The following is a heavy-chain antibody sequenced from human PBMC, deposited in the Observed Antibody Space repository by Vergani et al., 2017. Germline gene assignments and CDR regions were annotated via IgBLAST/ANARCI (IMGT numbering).Heavy chain of an antibody. CDR1: GDSISTHS. CDR3: ARRDYDDHESHNWFDP. Sequence: QVHLVQSGAEVKKPGSSVKVSCKASGDSISTHSFSWVRQAPGQGLEWMGGIIPLFGTTYYAPKFQGRVTITADESTTTGYMEIRSLTSDDTGIYFCARRDYDDHESHNWFDPWGQGTLVVVSS. V-gene: IGHV1-69*01. CDR2: IIPLFGTT. J-gene: IGHJ5*02. D-gene: IGHD4-17*01.